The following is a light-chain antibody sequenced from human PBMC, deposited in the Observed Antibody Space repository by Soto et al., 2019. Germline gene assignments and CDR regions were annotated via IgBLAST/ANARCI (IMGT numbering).Light chain of an antibody. V-gene: IGLV2-14*01. J-gene: IGLJ3*02. CDR1: SSDLGGYNF. CDR2: EVA. Sequence: QSVLTQPASVSGSPGQSITISCTGTSSDLGGYNFVSWYQQHPDKAPKVIIYEVAYRPSGVSPRFSGSNSGKTASLTTSGLQREDEADYYCSSFTASGSLEVLFGGGTKLTVL. CDR3: SSFTASGSLEVL.